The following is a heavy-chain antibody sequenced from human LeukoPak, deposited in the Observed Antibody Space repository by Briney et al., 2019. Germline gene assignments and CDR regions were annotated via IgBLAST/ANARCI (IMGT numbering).Heavy chain of an antibody. J-gene: IGHJ4*02. CDR1: GGSISSGSYY. V-gene: IGHV4-61*02. D-gene: IGHD3-22*01. Sequence: NASETLSLTCTVSGGSISSGSYYWSWIRQPAGKGLEWIGRIYSSGGTDYNPSLKSRVTISADTSKNQFSLKLSSVTAADTAVYYCARHYGRNYDNSGYFGYWGQGTLVTVSS. CDR2: IYSSGGT. CDR3: ARHYGRNYDNSGYFGY.